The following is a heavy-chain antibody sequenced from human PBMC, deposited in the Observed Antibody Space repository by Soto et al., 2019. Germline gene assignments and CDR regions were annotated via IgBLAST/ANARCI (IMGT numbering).Heavy chain of an antibody. V-gene: IGHV3-23*01. CDR3: ARVLGGSGSPVDY. CDR1: GFTFSSFA. Sequence: GGSLRLSCAASGFTFSSFAMSWVRQAPGKGLEWVSAIRGGGGGTYYADSVKGRFTISRDNSKNTQYLQMNSLRAEDTAVYYCARVLGGSGSPVDYWGQGTLVTVSS. D-gene: IGHD2-15*01. CDR2: IRGGGGGT. J-gene: IGHJ4*02.